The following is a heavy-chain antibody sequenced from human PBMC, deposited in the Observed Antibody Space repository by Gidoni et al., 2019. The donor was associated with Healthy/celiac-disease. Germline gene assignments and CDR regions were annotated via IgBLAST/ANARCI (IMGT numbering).Heavy chain of an antibody. Sequence: QVQLQESGPGLVKPSETLSLTCTVPGGSISSYYWSWIRQPPGKGLEWIGYIYYSGSTNYNPSLKSRVTISVDTSKNQFSLKLSSVTAADTAVYYCAREGNDYGDFNWFDSWGQGTLVTVSS. J-gene: IGHJ5*01. CDR1: GGSISSYY. D-gene: IGHD4-17*01. CDR3: AREGNDYGDFNWFDS. V-gene: IGHV4-59*01. CDR2: IYYSGST.